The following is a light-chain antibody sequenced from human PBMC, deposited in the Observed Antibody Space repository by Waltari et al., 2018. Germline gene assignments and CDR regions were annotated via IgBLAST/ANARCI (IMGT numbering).Light chain of an antibody. V-gene: IGLV2-14*01. CDR1: SSAVGGSKY. CDR3: SSSTTGVVV. Sequence: QSALTQPASVSGSPGQSITISCTGTSSAVGGSKYVSWYQQHPGKAPKLMIYEVSNRPSGISNRFSGSKSGNTASLTISGLQAEDESDYYCSSSTTGVVVFGGGTKLTVL. CDR2: EVS. J-gene: IGLJ2*01.